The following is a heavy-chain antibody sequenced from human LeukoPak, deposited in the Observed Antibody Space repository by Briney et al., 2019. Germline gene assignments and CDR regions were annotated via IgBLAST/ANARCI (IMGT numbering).Heavy chain of an antibody. CDR3: AKKKSGSIYGYDY. CDR1: GDTFTGHY. V-gene: IGHV1-2*02. D-gene: IGHD5-18*01. Sequence: ASVRVSCKASGDTFTGHYLHWVRQAPGQGLEWMGWINPNSGGTKFGQKFQGRVTMTRDTSISTAYMELSSLTSDDTAVYYCAKKKSGSIYGYDYWGQGTLVTVSS. CDR2: INPNSGGT. J-gene: IGHJ4*02.